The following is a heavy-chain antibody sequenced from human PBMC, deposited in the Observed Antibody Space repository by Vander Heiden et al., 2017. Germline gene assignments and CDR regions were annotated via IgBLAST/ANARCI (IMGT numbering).Heavy chain of an antibody. Sequence: QVQLPESGPGLVKRSQTLSLTCTVPGCSIRRSGYYWTSLRQHPGKGLEWIGYIYYSGSTYYNPSLKSRVTISVDTSKNQFSLKRSSVTAADTAVYYCARSYRNWFDPWGQGTLVTVSS. CDR3: ARSYRNWFDP. CDR2: IYYSGST. V-gene: IGHV4-31*03. CDR1: GCSIRRSGYY. J-gene: IGHJ5*02. D-gene: IGHD3-16*02.